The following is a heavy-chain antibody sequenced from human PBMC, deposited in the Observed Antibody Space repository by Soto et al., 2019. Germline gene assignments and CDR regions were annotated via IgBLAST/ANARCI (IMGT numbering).Heavy chain of an antibody. J-gene: IGHJ6*02. Sequence: GGSLRLSCAASGFTFSSYWMHWVRQAPGKGLVWVSRINSDGSSTSYADSVKGRFTISRDNAKNTLYLQMNSLRAEDTAVYYCALTRGGYDRSGYYYYYYGMDVWGQGTTVTVSS. V-gene: IGHV3-74*01. CDR1: GFTFSSYW. D-gene: IGHD5-12*01. CDR2: INSDGSST. CDR3: ALTRGGYDRSGYYYYYYGMDV.